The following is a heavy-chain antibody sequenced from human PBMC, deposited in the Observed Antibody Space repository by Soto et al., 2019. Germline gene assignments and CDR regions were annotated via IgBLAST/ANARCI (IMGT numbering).Heavy chain of an antibody. D-gene: IGHD6-19*01. V-gene: IGHV1-69*13. CDR1: RVAFSKFI. CDR2: IIPIFGTA. CDR3: AKVRYSSPMGYYYGMDV. J-gene: IGHJ6*02. Sequence: SVKVSCKASRVAFSKFIVTWVRQAPGLGLEWVGGIIPIFGTASYAQKFQGRVTVTADESTSTSYMEVNNLRSEDTAVYYCAKVRYSSPMGYYYGMDVWGQGTTVTVSS.